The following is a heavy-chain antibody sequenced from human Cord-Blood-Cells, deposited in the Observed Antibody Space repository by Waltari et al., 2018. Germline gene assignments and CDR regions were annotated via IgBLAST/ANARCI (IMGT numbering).Heavy chain of an antibody. CDR3: AKGGGYSYGGFDY. D-gene: IGHD5-18*01. CDR1: GFTFDDYA. J-gene: IGHJ4*02. Sequence: EVQLVESGGGLVQPGRSLRLSCAASGFTFDDYAMHWVRQAPGKGMEGVGGVGWRRGSIGYADSVKGRFTISRDNAKNSLYRQMTSLRAEDTALYYCAKGGGYSYGGFDYWGQGTLVTVSS. V-gene: IGHV3-9*01. CDR2: VGWRRGSI.